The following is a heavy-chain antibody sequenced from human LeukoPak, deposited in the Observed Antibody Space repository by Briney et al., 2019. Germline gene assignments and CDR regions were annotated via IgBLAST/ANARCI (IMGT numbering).Heavy chain of an antibody. Sequence: SETLSLTCAVYGGSFSGYYWSWIRQPPGKGLEWIGEINHSGSTNYNPSLKSRVTISVDTSKNQFSLKLSSVTAADTAVYYCARGGMWRSTSCYVYYYYMDVWGKGTTVTVSS. D-gene: IGHD2-2*01. V-gene: IGHV4-34*01. J-gene: IGHJ6*03. CDR2: INHSGST. CDR1: GGSFSGYY. CDR3: ARGGMWRSTSCYVYYYYMDV.